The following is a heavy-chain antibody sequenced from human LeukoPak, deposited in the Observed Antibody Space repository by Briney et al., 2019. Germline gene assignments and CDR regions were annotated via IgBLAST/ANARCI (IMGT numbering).Heavy chain of an antibody. D-gene: IGHD5-12*01. CDR2: IGTSGSEA. V-gene: IGHV3-23*01. CDR1: GFTFSSYA. CDR3: TRDWRNLGYDY. Sequence: GGSLRLSCAASGFTFSSYALSWVRQAPGKGLEWVSGIGTSGSEAYYADSVKGRFTISRDNSKNTLYLQMNSLRAEDTAVYYCTRDWRNLGYDYWGQGTLVTVSS. J-gene: IGHJ4*02.